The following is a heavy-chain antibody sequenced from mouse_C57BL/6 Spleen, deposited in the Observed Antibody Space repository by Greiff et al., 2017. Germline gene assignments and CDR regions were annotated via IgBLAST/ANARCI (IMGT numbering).Heavy chain of an antibody. CDR1: GYSITSGYY. V-gene: IGHV3-6*01. CDR2: ISYDGSN. J-gene: IGHJ2*01. CDR3: ARGGDYSNYVDY. D-gene: IGHD2-5*01. Sequence: EVQLQQSGPGLVKPSQSLSLTCSVTGYSITSGYYWNWIRQFPGNKLEWMGYISYDGSNNYNPSLKNRISITRDTSTNQFFLKLTSVTTEDTATYYCARGGDYSNYVDYWGQGTTLTVSS.